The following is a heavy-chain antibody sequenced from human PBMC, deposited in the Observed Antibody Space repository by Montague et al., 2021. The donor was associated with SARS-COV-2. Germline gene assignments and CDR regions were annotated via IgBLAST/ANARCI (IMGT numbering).Heavy chain of an antibody. D-gene: IGHD6-19*01. CDR1: GFTFSSYD. CDR3: ATGYSSGWSHQYYFDY. J-gene: IGHJ4*02. CDR2: IGTAGDT. Sequence: SLRLSCAASGFTFSSYDMHWVRQATGEGLEWVSAIGTAGDTYYPGSVKGRFTISRENAKNSLYLQMNSLRAGDTAVYYCATGYSSGWSHQYYFDYWGQGTLVTVSS. V-gene: IGHV3-13*04.